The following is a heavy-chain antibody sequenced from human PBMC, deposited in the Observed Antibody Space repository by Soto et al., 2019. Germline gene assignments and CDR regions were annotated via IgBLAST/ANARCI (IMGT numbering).Heavy chain of an antibody. J-gene: IGHJ4*02. CDR1: GGSISSGSYY. Sequence: PSETLSLTCTVSGGSISSGSYYWSWIRQHPGKGLEWIGYIYHIGNTYYNPSLKSRVTMSVDTSKNQFSVRLTSVTAADTAMYYCARVRAAVGMNLDYWGQGTLVTVSS. V-gene: IGHV4-31*03. D-gene: IGHD6-13*01. CDR2: IYHIGNT. CDR3: ARVRAAVGMNLDY.